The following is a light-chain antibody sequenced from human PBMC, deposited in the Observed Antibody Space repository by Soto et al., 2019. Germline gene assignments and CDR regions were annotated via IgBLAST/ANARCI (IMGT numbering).Light chain of an antibody. J-gene: IGKJ5*01. CDR3: QQSYGTPIT. V-gene: IGKV1-39*01. Sequence: IHMTHSPSSLSASLGDIVTITFRASQSISRYLNWYQQKPGKSPNLLIYVASSLQSEVPSRFSGSGSGTDFTLTITSLQPEDFATYYCQQSYGTPITFGQGTRLEIK. CDR2: VAS. CDR1: QSISRY.